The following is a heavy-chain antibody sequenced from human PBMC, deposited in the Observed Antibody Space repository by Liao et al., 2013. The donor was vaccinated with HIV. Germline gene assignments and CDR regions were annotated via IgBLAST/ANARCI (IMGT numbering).Heavy chain of an antibody. V-gene: IGHV4-61*02. CDR3: ARERGYLDH. J-gene: IGHJ4*02. Sequence: QVQLQESGPGLVKPSQTLSLTCSVSGASVSTGSYYWSWIRQPAGKGLEWIGRLYTSGSTDYNPSLKTRVRMALDTSKNVFSLNVTAVTAADTAVYYCARERGYLDHWGQGILVSASS. CDR2: LYTSGST. CDR1: GASVSTGSYY. D-gene: IGHD3-10*01.